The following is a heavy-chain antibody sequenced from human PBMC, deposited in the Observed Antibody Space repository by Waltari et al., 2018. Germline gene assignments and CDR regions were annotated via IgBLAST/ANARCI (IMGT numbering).Heavy chain of an antibody. V-gene: IGHV1-8*01. CDR2: MNPNSGNT. CDR3: ARGGPLRELLRI. Sequence: QVQLVQSGAEVKKPGASVKVSCKASGYTFTSYDINWGRQAPGQGLEWMGWMNPNSGNTGDEQKCQGRVTMTRNTSISTAYMELSSLRSEDTAVYYCARGGPLRELLRIWGQGTLVTVSS. D-gene: IGHD1-26*01. J-gene: IGHJ4*02. CDR1: GYTFTSYD.